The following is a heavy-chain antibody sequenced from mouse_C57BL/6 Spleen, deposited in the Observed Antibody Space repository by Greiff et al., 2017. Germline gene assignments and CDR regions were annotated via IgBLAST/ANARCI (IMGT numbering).Heavy chain of an antibody. CDR1: GYAFSSYW. CDR3: ARRDHMAAMDY. V-gene: IGHV1-80*01. J-gene: IGHJ4*01. D-gene: IGHD1-1*02. CDR2: IYPGDGDT. Sequence: QVHVKQSGAELVKPGASVKISCKASGYAFSSYWMNWVKQRPGKGLEWIGQIYPGDGDTNYNGKFKGKATLTADKSSSTAYMQLSSLTSEDSAVYFCARRDHMAAMDYWGQGTSVTVSS.